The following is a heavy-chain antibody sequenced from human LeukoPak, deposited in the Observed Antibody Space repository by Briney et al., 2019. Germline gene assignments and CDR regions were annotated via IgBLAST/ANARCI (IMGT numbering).Heavy chain of an antibody. CDR2: TSGDGGTT. Sequence: GGSLRLSCPPSLFALADYAIHWVRQGPGGGLEWVSLTSGDGGTTYYADSVKGRFTISRDNSKNSLFLQMNSLRTEDTALYYCAKDMVWGWYFDLWGRGTLVTVSS. D-gene: IGHD7-27*01. CDR1: LFALADYA. V-gene: IGHV3-43*02. CDR3: AKDMVWGWYFDL. J-gene: IGHJ2*01.